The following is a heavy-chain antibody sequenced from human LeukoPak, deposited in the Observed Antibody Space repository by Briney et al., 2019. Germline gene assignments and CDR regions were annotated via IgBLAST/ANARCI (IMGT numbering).Heavy chain of an antibody. Sequence: GGSLRLSCAASGFTVSSNYMSWVRQAPGKGLEWVSVIYSGGSTYYADSVKGRFTISRDNSKNTLYLQMNSLRAEDTAVYYCARDYYDSSGYSFAYFDYWGQGTLVTVSS. CDR1: GFTVSSNY. CDR3: ARDYYDSSGYSFAYFDY. CDR2: IYSGGST. D-gene: IGHD3-22*01. J-gene: IGHJ4*02. V-gene: IGHV3-66*01.